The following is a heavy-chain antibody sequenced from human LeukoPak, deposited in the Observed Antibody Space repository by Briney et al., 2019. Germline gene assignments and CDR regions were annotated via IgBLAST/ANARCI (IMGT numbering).Heavy chain of an antibody. D-gene: IGHD2/OR15-2a*01. CDR1: GFTFSTYS. CDR3: ARVGTTSNFYYYYGMDV. CDR2: ISSSSSYI. Sequence: GGSLRLSCGASGFTFSTYSMNWVRQAPGKGLEWVSSISSSSSYIHYADSVKGRFTISRDNAKNTLYLQMNSLRAEDTAVYYCARVGTTSNFYYYYGMDVWGQGTTVTVSS. J-gene: IGHJ6*02. V-gene: IGHV3-21*01.